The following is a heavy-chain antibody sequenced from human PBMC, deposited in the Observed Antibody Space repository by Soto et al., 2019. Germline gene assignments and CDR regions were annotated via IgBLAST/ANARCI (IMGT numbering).Heavy chain of an antibody. D-gene: IGHD1-7*01. J-gene: IGHJ6*02. CDR3: ARGSNWNYVGYYYYGMDV. CDR2: TYYRSKWYN. Sequence: PSQTLSLTCAISVDSVSSNSAAWNWIRQSPSRGLEWLGRTYYRSKWYNDYAVSVKSRITINPDTSKNQFSLQLNSVTPEDTAVYYCARGSNWNYVGYYYYGMDVWGQGTTVTVSS. CDR1: VDSVSSNSAA. V-gene: IGHV6-1*01.